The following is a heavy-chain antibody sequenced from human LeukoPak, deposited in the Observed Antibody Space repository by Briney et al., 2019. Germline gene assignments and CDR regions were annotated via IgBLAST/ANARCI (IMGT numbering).Heavy chain of an antibody. D-gene: IGHD3-22*01. Sequence: PGGSLRLSCAASGFIFSSYGMHWVRQAPGKGLEWVAFIRYDGTNKYYADSVKGRFTISRDNSKNTLYLQVNSLRAEDTAVYYCEGYYDSSGSALDYWGQGTLVTVSS. J-gene: IGHJ4*02. CDR1: GFIFSSYG. V-gene: IGHV3-30*02. CDR2: IRYDGTNK. CDR3: EGYYDSSGSALDY.